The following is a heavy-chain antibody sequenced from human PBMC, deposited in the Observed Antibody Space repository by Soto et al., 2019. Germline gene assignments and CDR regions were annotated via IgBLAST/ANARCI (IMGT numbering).Heavy chain of an antibody. Sequence: PSETLSLTCTVSGGSISSSSYYWGWIRQPPGKGLEWIGSIYYSGSTYYNPSLKSRVTISVDTSKNQFSLKLSSVTAADTAVYYCARGFYDSSGYGLDYWGQGTLVTVSS. CDR2: IYYSGST. D-gene: IGHD3-22*01. J-gene: IGHJ4*02. CDR1: GGSISSSSYY. CDR3: ARGFYDSSGYGLDY. V-gene: IGHV4-39*02.